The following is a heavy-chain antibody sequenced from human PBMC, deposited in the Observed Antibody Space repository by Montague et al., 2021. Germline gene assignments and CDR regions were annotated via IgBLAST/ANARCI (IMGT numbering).Heavy chain of an antibody. CDR1: GGSLSEYY. J-gene: IGHJ4*02. Sequence: SETLSLTCGVYGGSLSEYYWTWIRQSPEKGPEWIGEVRHIGSANYNPSLKSRVTMSVDKSKNQFSLKLRSVTAADAAVYYCASDRGPFDYWGQGTVVTASS. CDR3: ASDRGPFDY. CDR2: VRHIGSA. D-gene: IGHD3-10*01. V-gene: IGHV4-34*01.